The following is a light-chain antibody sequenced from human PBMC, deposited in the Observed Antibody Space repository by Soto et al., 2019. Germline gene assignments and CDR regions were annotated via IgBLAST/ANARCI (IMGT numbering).Light chain of an antibody. CDR1: SSDFGSYKF. CDR2: ETS. CDR3: FSFTSTNTHV. V-gene: IGLV2-23*01. Sequence: QSVLTQPASVSGSPGQSVTISCTGTSSDFGSYKFVSWYQHHPGKVPKVIIYETSKRPSAVSDRFSGSKSGNTASLTVSGLQAEDEADYYCFSFTSTNTHVFGSGTKVTVL. J-gene: IGLJ1*01.